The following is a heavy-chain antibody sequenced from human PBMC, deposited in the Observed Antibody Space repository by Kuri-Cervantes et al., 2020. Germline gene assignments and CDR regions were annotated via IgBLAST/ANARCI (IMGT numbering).Heavy chain of an antibody. Sequence: SETLSLTCTVSGGSISSYYWSWIRQPPGKGLEWIGYIYYSGSTVYNPSLKSRVTISVDKSKNQFSLKLSSVTAADTAVYYCARGQRDCSGGSCYLRGYYYYMDVWGKGTTVTVSS. CDR2: IYYSGST. V-gene: IGHV4-59*12. CDR1: GGSISSYY. J-gene: IGHJ6*03. CDR3: ARGQRDCSGGSCYLRGYYYYMDV. D-gene: IGHD2-15*01.